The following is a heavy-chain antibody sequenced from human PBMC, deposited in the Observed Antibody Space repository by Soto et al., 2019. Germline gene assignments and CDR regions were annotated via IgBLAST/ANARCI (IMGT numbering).Heavy chain of an antibody. D-gene: IGHD3-3*01. CDR3: THRTPDLSSGYWA. Sequence: PGGSLRLSCAASGFTFSSCAMIWVRQAPGKGLEWVSSISSGGSTFYADSVKGRFTISRDNSKNTLFLQMNSLRAEDTAVYYCTHRTPDLSSGYWAWGQGTLVIVSS. CDR1: GFTFSSCA. V-gene: IGHV3-23*01. CDR2: ISSGGST. J-gene: IGHJ4*02.